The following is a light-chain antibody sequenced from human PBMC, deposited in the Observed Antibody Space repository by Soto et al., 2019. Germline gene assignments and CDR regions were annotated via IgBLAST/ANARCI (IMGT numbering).Light chain of an antibody. CDR2: WAS. CDR1: QSVLYSSNNKNY. Sequence: DIVMTQSPDSLAVSLGERATINCKSSQSVLYSSNNKNYIAWYQQKPGQPPKMLIYWASTRESGVPDRCIGGGSGTDFTLTISSLQAEDAAVYYCQQYNISPLFGPGTKVEIK. J-gene: IGKJ3*01. V-gene: IGKV4-1*01. CDR3: QQYNISPL.